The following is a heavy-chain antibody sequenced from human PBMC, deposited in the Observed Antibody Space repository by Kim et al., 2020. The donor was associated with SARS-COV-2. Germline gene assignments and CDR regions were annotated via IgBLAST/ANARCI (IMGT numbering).Heavy chain of an antibody. CDR1: GFTFSNAW. D-gene: IGHD3-3*01. Sequence: GGSLRLSCAASGFTFSNAWMSWVRQAPGKGLEWVGRIKSKTDGGTTDYAAPVKGRFTISRDDSKNTLYLQMNSLKTEDTAVYYCTTDCEDEYDFWRYHDYWGQGTLVTVSS. J-gene: IGHJ4*02. CDR3: TTDCEDEYDFWRYHDY. V-gene: IGHV3-15*01. CDR2: IKSKTDGGTT.